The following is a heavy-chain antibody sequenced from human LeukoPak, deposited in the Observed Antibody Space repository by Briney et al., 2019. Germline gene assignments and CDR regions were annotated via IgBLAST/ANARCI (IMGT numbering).Heavy chain of an antibody. Sequence: GGSQRLSCAASGFSLRAYDLIWVRQAPGKGLDWVSIINGGGDIMMYEDSVKGRFTISRDNSKNTFYLQMNSLRVEDTAVYYCAMRDRGYGLDIWGQGTMVTVSS. CDR1: GFSLRAYD. D-gene: IGHD3-10*01. V-gene: IGHV3-23*01. CDR3: AMRDRGYGLDI. J-gene: IGHJ3*02. CDR2: INGGGDIM.